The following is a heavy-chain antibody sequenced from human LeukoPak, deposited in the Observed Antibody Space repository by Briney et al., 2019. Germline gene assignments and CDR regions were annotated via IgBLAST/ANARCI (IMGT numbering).Heavy chain of an antibody. CDR2: VNPNSGGT. D-gene: IGHD2-2*01. CDR1: GYTFTGYC. V-gene: IGHV1-2*02. Sequence: GASVKVSCKASGYTFTGYCIHWVRQAPGQGLEWMGWVNPNSGGTNYAQRFQGRVTMTRDTSISTAYMELSRLRSDDTAVYYCARVGPAAYYFDYWGQGTLVTVSS. J-gene: IGHJ4*02. CDR3: ARVGPAAYYFDY.